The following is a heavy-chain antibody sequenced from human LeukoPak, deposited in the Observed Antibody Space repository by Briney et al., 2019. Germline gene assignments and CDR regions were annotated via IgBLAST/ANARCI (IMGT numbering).Heavy chain of an antibody. CDR2: IYYSGST. CDR3: ASSVAAAGKVDY. CDR1: GGSFSSYY. D-gene: IGHD6-13*01. J-gene: IGHJ4*02. V-gene: IGHV4-59*08. Sequence: SETLSLTCTVSGGSFSSYYWSWIRQPPGKGLEWIGYIYYSGSTNYNPSLKSRVTITVDTSKNQFSLKLSSVTAADTAVYYCASSVAAAGKVDYWGQGTLVTVSS.